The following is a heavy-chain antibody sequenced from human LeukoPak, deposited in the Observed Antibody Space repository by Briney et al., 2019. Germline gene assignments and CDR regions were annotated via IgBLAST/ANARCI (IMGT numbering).Heavy chain of an antibody. CDR2: FDPEDGET. J-gene: IGHJ6*02. CDR3: ATGKGGVIEPYYGMDV. Sequence: ASVKASCKVSGYTLTELSMHWVRQAPGKGLEWMGGFDPEDGETIYAQKFQGRVTMTEDTSTDTAYMELSSLRSEDTAVYYCATGKGGVIEPYYGMDVWGQGTTVTVSS. V-gene: IGHV1-24*01. D-gene: IGHD3-16*02. CDR1: GYTLTELS.